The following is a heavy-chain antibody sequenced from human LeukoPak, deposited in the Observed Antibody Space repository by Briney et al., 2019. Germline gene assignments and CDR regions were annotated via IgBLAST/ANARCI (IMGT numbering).Heavy chain of an antibody. D-gene: IGHD1-1*01. Sequence: SVKVSCKASGFTFTSSAMQWVRQARGQRLEWIGWIVVGSGNTNYAQKFQERVTITRDMSTSTAYMELSSLRSEDTAVYYCAAIRYAQTGYFDYWGQGTLVTVSS. V-gene: IGHV1-58*02. CDR2: IVVGSGNT. CDR1: GFTFTSSA. CDR3: AAIRYAQTGYFDY. J-gene: IGHJ4*02.